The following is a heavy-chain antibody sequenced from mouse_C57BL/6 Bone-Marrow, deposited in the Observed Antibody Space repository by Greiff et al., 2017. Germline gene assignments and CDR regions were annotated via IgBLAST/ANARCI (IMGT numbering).Heavy chain of an antibody. CDR3: ARLPIYYNGSSALYYAMDY. CDR2: IYPGSGST. V-gene: IGHV1-55*01. J-gene: IGHJ4*01. CDR1: GYTFTSYW. D-gene: IGHD1-1*01. Sequence: QVQLQQPGAELVKPGASVKMSCKASGYTFTSYWITWVKQRPGQGLEWIGDIYPGSGSTNYNEKFKSKATLTVDTSSSTAYMQLSSLTSEDSAVYYCARLPIYYNGSSALYYAMDYWGQGTSVTVSS.